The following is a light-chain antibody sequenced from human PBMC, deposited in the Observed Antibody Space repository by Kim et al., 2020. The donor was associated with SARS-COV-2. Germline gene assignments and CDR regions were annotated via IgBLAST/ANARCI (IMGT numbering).Light chain of an antibody. CDR2: RNN. CDR3: AAWDDSLSGREV. V-gene: IGLV1-47*01. CDR1: SSNIGSNY. Sequence: SELTQPPSASGTPGQRVTISCSGSSSNIGSNYVYWYQQLPGTAPKLLIYRNNQRPSGVPDRFSGSKSGTSASLAISGLRSEDEADYYCAAWDDSLSGREVFGGGTQLTVL. J-gene: IGLJ2*01.